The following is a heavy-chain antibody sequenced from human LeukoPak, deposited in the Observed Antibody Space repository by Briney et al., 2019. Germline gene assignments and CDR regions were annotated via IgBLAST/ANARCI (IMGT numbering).Heavy chain of an antibody. CDR3: SEGYFEPFDH. J-gene: IGHJ4*02. D-gene: IGHD2/OR15-2a*01. CDR1: GVPVSTSH. V-gene: IGHV4-59*02. CDR2: LSYTGKT. Sequence: SETLSLTCNVSGVPVSTSHWHWIRQRPGKGLEWIGCLSYTGKTDYNPSLKSRVSISLGSSNNHFSLKLTSVTAADTAVYYCSEGYFEPFDHWGQGILVTVSS.